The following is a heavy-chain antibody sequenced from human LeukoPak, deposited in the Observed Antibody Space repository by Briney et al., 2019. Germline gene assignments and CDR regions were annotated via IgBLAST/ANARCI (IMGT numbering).Heavy chain of an antibody. D-gene: IGHD5-18*01. J-gene: IGHJ6*03. CDR3: AKSYSYGSYYYYYMDV. CDR1: GFTFNNYA. CDR2: ISGSGGST. V-gene: IGHV3-23*01. Sequence: PGGSLRLSCAASGFTFNNYAMSWVRQAPGKGLEWVSAISGSGGSTYYADSVKGRFTISRDNSKNTLYLQMNSLRAEDTAVYYCAKSYSYGSYYYYYMDVWGRGTTVTVSS.